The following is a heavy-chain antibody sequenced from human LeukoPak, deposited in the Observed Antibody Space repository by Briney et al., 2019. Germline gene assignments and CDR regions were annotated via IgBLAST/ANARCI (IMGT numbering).Heavy chain of an antibody. J-gene: IGHJ4*02. CDR1: GYTFTGYY. D-gene: IGHD6-19*01. CDR2: INPNSGGT. CDR3: ARVASSGWYYFYY. V-gene: IGHV1-2*02. Sequence: ASVKVSCKASGYTFTGYYMNWVRQAPGQGLEWMGWINPNSGGTNYAQKSQGRFTMTRHTSISTAYMELSRLRSDDTAVYYCARVASSGWYYFYYCGQGTLVTVSP.